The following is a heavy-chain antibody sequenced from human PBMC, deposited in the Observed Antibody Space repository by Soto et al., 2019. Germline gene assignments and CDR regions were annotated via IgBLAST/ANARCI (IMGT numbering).Heavy chain of an antibody. J-gene: IGHJ6*02. CDR2: IDPSDSYT. Sequence: GESLKISCKGSGYSFTSYWISWVRQMPGKGLEWMGRIDPSDSYTNYSPSFQGHVTISADKSISTAYLQWSSLKASDTAMYYCARQNGGATHIYYYYYVMDVWGQGTTVTVS. CDR3: ARQNGGATHIYYYYYVMDV. D-gene: IGHD1-26*01. V-gene: IGHV5-10-1*01. CDR1: GYSFTSYW.